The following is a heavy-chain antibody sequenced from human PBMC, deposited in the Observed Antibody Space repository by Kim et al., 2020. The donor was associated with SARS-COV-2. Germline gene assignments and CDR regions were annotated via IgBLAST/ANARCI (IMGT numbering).Heavy chain of an antibody. V-gene: IGHV3-30*04. CDR3: ARGGNRDFWSASYVTYYYAMDV. CDR1: GFTFSNYA. J-gene: IGHJ6*02. D-gene: IGHD3-3*01. Sequence: GGSLRLSCAASGFTFSNYAIHWVRQAPGKGLEWVAAISYDGGSKYHADSMKDRFIISRDNSKNTLFLRVNSLRDEDTAVYYCARGGNRDFWSASYVTYYYAMDVWGQGTTVTVSS. CDR2: ISYDGGSK.